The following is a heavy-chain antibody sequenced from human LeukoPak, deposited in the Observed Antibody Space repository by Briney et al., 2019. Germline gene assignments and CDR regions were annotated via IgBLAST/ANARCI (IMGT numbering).Heavy chain of an antibody. V-gene: IGHV4-39*01. Sequence: SETLSLTCTVSGGSISSSRYYWGWIRQPPGKGLEWIGSIYYSGSTYYNPSLKSRVTISVDTSKNQFSLKLSSVTAADTAVYYCARQGGYDFWSGFSRRNYYYYLDVWGKGTTVTVSS. CDR2: IYYSGST. CDR1: GGSISSSRYY. J-gene: IGHJ6*03. D-gene: IGHD3-3*01. CDR3: ARQGGYDFWSGFSRRNYYYYLDV.